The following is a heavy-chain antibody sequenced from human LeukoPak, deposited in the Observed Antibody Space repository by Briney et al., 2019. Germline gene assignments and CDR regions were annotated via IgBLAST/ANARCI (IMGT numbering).Heavy chain of an antibody. D-gene: IGHD6-13*01. V-gene: IGHV4-34*01. CDR3: ARARTGYSSSWYPLNP. CDR1: GGSISGYY. J-gene: IGHJ5*02. CDR2: INHSGST. Sequence: PSETLSLTCTVSGGSISGYYWSWIRQPPGKGLEWIGEINHSGSTNYNPSLKSRVTISVDTSKNQFSLKLSSVTAADTAVYYCARARTGYSSSWYPLNPWGQGTLVTVSS.